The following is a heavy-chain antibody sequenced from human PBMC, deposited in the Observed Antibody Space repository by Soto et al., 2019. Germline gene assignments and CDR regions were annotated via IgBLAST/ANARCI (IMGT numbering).Heavy chain of an antibody. CDR2: ISHVETT. J-gene: IGHJ4*02. CDR3: ARGGGYDSFDF. V-gene: IGHV4-30-2*06. D-gene: IGHD3-3*01. Sequence: TLCLTCSVSGVTFSTCAYSWGWIRQSPGKGLEWLGYISHVETTYYNPSFQSRLSLSIDRTRNQFSLSLSSMTAAGKAVYYCARGGGYDSFDFWGQGIQVTVSS. CDR1: GVTFSTCAYS.